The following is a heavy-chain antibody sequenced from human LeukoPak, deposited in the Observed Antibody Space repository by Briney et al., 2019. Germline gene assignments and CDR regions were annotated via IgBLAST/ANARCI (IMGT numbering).Heavy chain of an antibody. J-gene: IGHJ4*02. Sequence: GGSLRLSCAASGFTFSSYAMSWVRQAPGKGLEWVSAISGSGGSTYYVDSVKGRFTISRDNSKNTLYLQMNSLRAEDTAVYYCAKDWEVVVVPAALGYWGQGTLVTVSS. CDR2: ISGSGGST. CDR1: GFTFSSYA. D-gene: IGHD2-2*01. V-gene: IGHV3-23*01. CDR3: AKDWEVVVVPAALGY.